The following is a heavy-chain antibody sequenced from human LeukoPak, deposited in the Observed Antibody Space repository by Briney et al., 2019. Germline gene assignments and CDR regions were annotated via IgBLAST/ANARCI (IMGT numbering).Heavy chain of an antibody. D-gene: IGHD3-3*01. V-gene: IGHV1-2*02. Sequence: ASVKVSCKASGYTFTCYYMHWVRQAPGQGLEWMGWINPNSGGTNYAQKFQGRVTMTRDTSISTAYMDLTRLRSDDTAVYYCARVFREVWSGENFDYWGQGTLVTVSS. CDR1: GYTFTCYY. CDR3: ARVFREVWSGENFDY. J-gene: IGHJ4*02. CDR2: INPNSGGT.